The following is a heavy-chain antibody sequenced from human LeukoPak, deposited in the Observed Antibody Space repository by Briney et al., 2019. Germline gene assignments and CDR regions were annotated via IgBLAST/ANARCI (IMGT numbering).Heavy chain of an antibody. CDR1: GYIFPKSW. J-gene: IGHJ4*02. V-gene: IGHV5-51*01. CDR3: ARPDYFASHD. CDR2: IYPDDSRT. D-gene: IGHD3-9*01. Sequence: GESLQISCKSSGYIFPKSWIGWVRQMAGKGLEWVAIIYPDDSRTNYSPSFQGHVTISVDRSINTAYLQWSSLRASDTAMYYCARPDYFASHDWGQGTLVTVST.